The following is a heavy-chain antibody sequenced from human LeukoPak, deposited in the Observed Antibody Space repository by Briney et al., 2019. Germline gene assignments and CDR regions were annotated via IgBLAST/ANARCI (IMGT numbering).Heavy chain of an antibody. CDR2: VYYSGST. Sequence: PSETLSLTCTVSGGSISSYYWSWIRQPPGKGLEWIGYVYYSGSTKYNPSLRSRVTISVDTSKSQFSLKPSSVTAAVTAVYYCARNPHGDLAEYFRYWGQGTLVTVSS. V-gene: IGHV4-59*08. CDR1: GGSISSYY. CDR3: ARNPHGDLAEYFRY. D-gene: IGHD4-17*01. J-gene: IGHJ1*01.